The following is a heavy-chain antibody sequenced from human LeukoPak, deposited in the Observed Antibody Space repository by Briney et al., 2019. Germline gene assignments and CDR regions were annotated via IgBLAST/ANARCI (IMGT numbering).Heavy chain of an antibody. CDR2: IFISGGT. CDR3: ARLADTTVANYYLDY. V-gene: IGHV4-4*09. Sequence: SETLSLTCTVSGGSISNYFWSWIRQPPGKGLEWIGYIFISGGTNYNPSLKSRVTMSEDRSKNQFSLEPSSVTAADTAVYYCARLADTTVANYYLDYWGQGTLVTVSS. CDR1: GGSISNYF. J-gene: IGHJ4*02. D-gene: IGHD1-26*01.